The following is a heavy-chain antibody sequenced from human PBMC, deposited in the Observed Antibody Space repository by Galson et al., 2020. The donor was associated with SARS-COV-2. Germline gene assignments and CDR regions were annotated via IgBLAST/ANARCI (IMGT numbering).Heavy chain of an antibody. D-gene: IGHD1-26*01. V-gene: IGHV3-30-3*01. J-gene: IGHJ5*02. CDR2: ISYDGSNK. Sequence: GGYLRLSCAASGFTFSSYAMHWVRQAPGKGLEWVAVISYDGSNKYYADSVKGRFTISRDNSKNTLYLQMNSLRAEDTAVYYCARDPLSGANHYNWFDPWGQGTLVTVSS. CDR3: ARDPLSGANHYNWFDP. CDR1: GFTFSSYA.